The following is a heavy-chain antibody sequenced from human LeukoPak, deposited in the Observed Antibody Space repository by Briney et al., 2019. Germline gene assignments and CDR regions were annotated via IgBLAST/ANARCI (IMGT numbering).Heavy chain of an antibody. D-gene: IGHD2-2*03. CDR1: GYTFTSYG. J-gene: IGHJ6*02. V-gene: IGHV1-18*01. CDR3: ARDLDIVVVPASISHYYYGMDV. Sequence: ASVTVSCKASGYTFTSYGISWVRQAPGQGLEWMGWISAYNGNTNYAQKLQGRVTMTTDTSTSTAYMELRSLGSDDTAVYYCARDLDIVVVPASISHYYYGMDVWGQGTTVTVSS. CDR2: ISAYNGNT.